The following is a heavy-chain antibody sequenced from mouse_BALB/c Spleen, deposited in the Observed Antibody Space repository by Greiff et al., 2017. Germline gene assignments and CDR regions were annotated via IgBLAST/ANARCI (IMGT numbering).Heavy chain of an antibody. V-gene: IGHV5-12-1*01. J-gene: IGHJ3*01. Sequence: EVQGVESGGGLVKPGGSLKLSCAASGFAFSSYAMSWVRQTPEKRLEWVAYISSGGGSTYYPDTVKGRFTISRDNAKNTLYLQMSSLKSEDTAMYYCAGPGGYAPAWFAYWGQGTLVTVSA. CDR3: AGPGGYAPAWFAY. D-gene: IGHD2-2*01. CDR2: ISSGGGST. CDR1: GFAFSSYA.